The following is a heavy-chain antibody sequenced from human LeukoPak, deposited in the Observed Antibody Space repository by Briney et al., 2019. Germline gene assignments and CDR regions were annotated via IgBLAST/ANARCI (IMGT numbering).Heavy chain of an antibody. CDR1: GFTFNIYA. V-gene: IGHV3-23*01. J-gene: IGHJ5*01. CDR2: ITSISDGT. D-gene: IGHD3-10*01. CDR3: VKDRPNYFGWNGHYYTRNGDS. Sequence: GGSLRLSCAASGFTFNIYAMSWVRQAPGEGLEWVSSITSISDGTFYADSVKGRFTISRDNSKRTLYLQMNSLRAEDTALYYCVKDRPNYFGWNGHYYTRNGDSWGQGTLVTVSS.